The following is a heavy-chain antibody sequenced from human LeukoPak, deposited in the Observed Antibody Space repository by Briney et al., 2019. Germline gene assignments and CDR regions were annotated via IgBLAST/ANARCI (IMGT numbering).Heavy chain of an antibody. CDR3: ARGLDY. J-gene: IGHJ4*02. CDR2: IKQDGSER. CDR1: GFTLSRYS. V-gene: IGHV3-7*01. Sequence: GGSLRLSCAASGFTLSRYSMNWVRQAPGKGLEWVANIKQDGSERYYVDSVKGRFTISRDNAKNSLYLQMNSLRAEDTAVYYCARGLDYWGQGTLVTVSS.